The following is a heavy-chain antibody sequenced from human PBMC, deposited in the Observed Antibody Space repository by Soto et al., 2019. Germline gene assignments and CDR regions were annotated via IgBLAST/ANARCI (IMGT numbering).Heavy chain of an antibody. CDR2: INSDGSST. Sequence: HPGGSLRLSCAASGFTFSSYWMHWVRQAPGKGLVWVSRINSDGSSTSYADSVKGRFTISRDNAKNTLYLQMNSLRAEDTAVYYCARGLSLHYDFWSGPFMYVWGKGTTVTVAS. V-gene: IGHV3-74*01. D-gene: IGHD3-3*01. J-gene: IGHJ6*03. CDR1: GFTFSSYW. CDR3: ARGLSLHYDFWSGPFMYV.